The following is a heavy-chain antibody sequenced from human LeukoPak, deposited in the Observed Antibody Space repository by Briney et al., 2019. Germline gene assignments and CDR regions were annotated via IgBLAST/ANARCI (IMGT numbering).Heavy chain of an antibody. V-gene: IGHV3-48*01. J-gene: IGHJ4*02. CDR3: ARESSSSWRDFDY. D-gene: IGHD6-13*01. CDR1: GFTFSSYS. Sequence: PGGSLRLSCAASGFTFSSYSMNWVRQAPGKGLEWVSYISSSSSTIYYADSVKGRFTISRDNAKNSLYLQMNSLRAEDTAVYYCARESSSSWRDFDYWGQGTLVTVPS. CDR2: ISSSSSTI.